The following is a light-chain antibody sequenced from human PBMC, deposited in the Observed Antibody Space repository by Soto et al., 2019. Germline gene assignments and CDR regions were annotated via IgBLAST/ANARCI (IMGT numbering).Light chain of an antibody. Sequence: EIVIMQSPATLSVSPGERATLSCRASQNVSSNLAWYQQKPGQAPRLLIYGASTRATGVPARFSGSGSGTDYTLSIRTLLSEDFPLYYCKPYHQCAPYTFGQGTKLEIQ. CDR1: QNVSSN. V-gene: IGKV3-15*01. CDR3: KPYHQCAPYT. CDR2: GAS. J-gene: IGKJ2*01.